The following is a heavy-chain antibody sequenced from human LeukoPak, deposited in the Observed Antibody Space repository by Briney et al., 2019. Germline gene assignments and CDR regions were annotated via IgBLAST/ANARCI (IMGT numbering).Heavy chain of an antibody. CDR3: AKVGPGYSSGWYAPYFDY. J-gene: IGHJ4*02. D-gene: IGHD6-19*01. CDR1: GFTFSSYE. Sequence: GGSLRLSCAASGFTFSSYEMNWVRQAPGKGLEWVSAISGSGGSTYYADSVKGRFTISRDNSKNTLYLQMNSLRAEDTAVYYCAKVGPGYSSGWYAPYFDYWGQGTLVTVSS. V-gene: IGHV3-23*01. CDR2: ISGSGGST.